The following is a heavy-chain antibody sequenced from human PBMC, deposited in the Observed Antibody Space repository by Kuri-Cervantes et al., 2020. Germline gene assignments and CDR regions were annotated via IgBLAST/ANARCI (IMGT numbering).Heavy chain of an antibody. CDR3: ARDYPKRGGTTGTTAAMIY. J-gene: IGHJ4*02. D-gene: IGHD1-1*01. Sequence: GESLKISCAASGFKFSGYGMHWVRQAPGKGLEWVAVIWYDGSNKWYADSVKGRFTISRDNSKNTLYLQMNSLRAEDTAVYYCARDYPKRGGTTGTTAAMIYWGQGTLVTVSS. CDR1: GFKFSGYG. CDR2: IWYDGSNK. V-gene: IGHV3-33*01.